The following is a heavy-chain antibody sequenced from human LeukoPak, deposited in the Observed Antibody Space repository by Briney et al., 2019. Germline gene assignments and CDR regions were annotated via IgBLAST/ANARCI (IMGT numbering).Heavy chain of an antibody. CDR2: IIPIFGTA. Sequence: GASVKVSCKASGGTFSSYAISWVRQAPGQGLEWMGGIIPIFGTANYAQKFQGRVTITADESTSTAYMELSSLRSEDTAVYYCASLHLGNWNYDYYYYYMDVWGKGTTVTVSS. CDR3: ASLHLGNWNYDYYYYYMDV. V-gene: IGHV1-69*13. J-gene: IGHJ6*03. CDR1: GGTFSSYA. D-gene: IGHD1-7*01.